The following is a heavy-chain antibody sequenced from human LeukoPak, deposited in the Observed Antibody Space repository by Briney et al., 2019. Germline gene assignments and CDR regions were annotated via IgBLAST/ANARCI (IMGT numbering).Heavy chain of an antibody. J-gene: IGHJ4*02. V-gene: IGHV3-11*06. Sequence: GGSLRLSCTASGFIFSDYHMGWVRQAPGQGLEWISYISTIGYTSYADSVKGRFTISRDTAKKSVYLQMNSLRAEDTSIYYCTRRDCTRTSCYASDWGQGTLVTVSS. CDR2: ISTIGYT. D-gene: IGHD2-2*01. CDR3: TRRDCTRTSCYASD. CDR1: GFIFSDYH.